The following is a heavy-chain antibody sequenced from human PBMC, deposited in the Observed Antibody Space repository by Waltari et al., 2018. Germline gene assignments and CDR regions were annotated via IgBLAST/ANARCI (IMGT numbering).Heavy chain of an antibody. CDR3: ARDVRVREAGTNY. CDR1: GFTFISYS. D-gene: IGHD6-19*01. V-gene: IGHV3-48*01. CDR2: ISSSSSTR. J-gene: IGHJ4*02. Sequence: EVQLVESGGGLVQPGGSLRLSCAASGFTFISYSMTWVRQAPGKGRGWVAYISSSSSTRYYADSVKGRFTISRDNAKNSLYLQMNSLRAEDTAVYYCARDVRVREAGTNYWGQGTLVTVSS.